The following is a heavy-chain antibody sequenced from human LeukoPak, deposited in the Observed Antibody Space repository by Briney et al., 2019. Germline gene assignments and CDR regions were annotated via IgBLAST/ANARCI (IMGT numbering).Heavy chain of an antibody. D-gene: IGHD6-6*01. CDR1: GGSFSGYY. J-gene: IGHJ6*02. V-gene: IGHV4-34*01. CDR2: INHSGST. Sequence: SQTLSLTCAVYGGSFSGYYWSWIRQPPGKGLEWSGEINHSGSTNYNPSLKSRVTISVDTSKNQFSLKLSSVTAADTAVYYCARGYGRRIAARPSYYYYYGMDVWGQGTTVTVSS. CDR3: ARGYGRRIAARPSYYYYYGMDV.